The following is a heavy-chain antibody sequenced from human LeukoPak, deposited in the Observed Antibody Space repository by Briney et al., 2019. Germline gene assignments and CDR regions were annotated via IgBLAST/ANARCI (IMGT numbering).Heavy chain of an antibody. CDR1: GGSISSYY. J-gene: IGHJ5*02. CDR3: ARDGFHSGWFDP. Sequence: SETLSLTCTVSGGSISSYYWNWIWQPPGKGLEWIGYIYYSGGTKYNPSFKSRVTISVDTSKNQFSLKLSSVTAADTAVYYCARDGFHSGWFDPWGQGTLVTVSS. CDR2: IYYSGGT. V-gene: IGHV4-59*12. D-gene: IGHD3-10*01.